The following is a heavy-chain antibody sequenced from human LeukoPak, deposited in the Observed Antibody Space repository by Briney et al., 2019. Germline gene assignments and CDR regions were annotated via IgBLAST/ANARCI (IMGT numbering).Heavy chain of an antibody. Sequence: AGGSLRLSCAASGFTFSDHYMDWVRQAPGKGLEWVGRTRNKANSYTTEYAASVKGRFTISRDDSKNSLYLQMNSLKTEDTAVYYCARVGLEAPYYYYYYYMDVWGKGTTVTVSS. V-gene: IGHV3-72*01. CDR1: GFTFSDHY. CDR2: TRNKANSYTT. D-gene: IGHD1-1*01. CDR3: ARVGLEAPYYYYYYYMDV. J-gene: IGHJ6*03.